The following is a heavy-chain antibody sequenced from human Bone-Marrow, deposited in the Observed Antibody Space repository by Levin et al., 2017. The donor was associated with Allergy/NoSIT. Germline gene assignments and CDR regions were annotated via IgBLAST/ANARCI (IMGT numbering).Heavy chain of an antibody. CDR2: INQDASKK. CDR1: GFTFSSYW. CDR3: ARVVSTDEGFDP. V-gene: IGHV3-7*01. J-gene: IGHJ5*02. Sequence: SCAGSGFTFSSYWMSWVRQAPGKGLEWVANINQDASKKNYVDSVRGRFTISRDNARNSLYLQMNSLRAEDTALYYCARVVSTDEGFDPWGQGTLVTVSS.